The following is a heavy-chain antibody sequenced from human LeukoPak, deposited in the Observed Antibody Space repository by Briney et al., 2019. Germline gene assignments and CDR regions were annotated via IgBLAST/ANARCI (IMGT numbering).Heavy chain of an antibody. J-gene: IGHJ6*02. D-gene: IGHD5-24*01. Sequence: PGGSLRLSCAASGFTLSNAWMSWVRQAPGKGLEWLANIKQDGSEKYYVDSVKGRFTISRDNAKNSLYLQMNSLRAEDTAVYYCARASHGLDVWGQGTTVTVSS. CDR1: GFTLSNAW. CDR2: IKQDGSEK. CDR3: ARASHGLDV. V-gene: IGHV3-7*03.